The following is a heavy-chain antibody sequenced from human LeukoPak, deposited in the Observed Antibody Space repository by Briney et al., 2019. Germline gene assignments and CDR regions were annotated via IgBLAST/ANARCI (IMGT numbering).Heavy chain of an antibody. J-gene: IGHJ4*02. CDR2: ITYDGYYK. Sequence: GGSLRLSCAASGFTFISYGMHWVRQAPGKGLEWVALITYDGYYKYYSDSVKGRFTISSDTSKNTLSLQMNSLRAEDTAVYYCARDLSPVVRASPMGYWGQGTLVTVSS. CDR3: ARDLSPVVRASPMGY. CDR1: GFTFISYG. V-gene: IGHV3-30*03. D-gene: IGHD3-10*01.